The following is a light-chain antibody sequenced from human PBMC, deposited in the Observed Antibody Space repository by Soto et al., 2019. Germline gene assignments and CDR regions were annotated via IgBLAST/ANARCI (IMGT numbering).Light chain of an antibody. CDR2: EVN. J-gene: IGLJ1*01. V-gene: IGLV2-23*02. Sequence: QSALTQPASVSGSPGQSITISCTGTSIDFGNYNLVSWYQQPPGKVPKLILFEVNKRPSGVSGRFSASKSSNTASLTTCGLEAEDEADYYCASFTSSNTHVFGTGTKLTVL. CDR1: SIDFGNYNL. CDR3: ASFTSSNTHV.